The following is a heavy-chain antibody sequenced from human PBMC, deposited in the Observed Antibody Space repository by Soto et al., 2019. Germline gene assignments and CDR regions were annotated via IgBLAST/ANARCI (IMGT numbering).Heavy chain of an antibody. CDR2: IIPIFGTA. CDR1: GGTFSSYA. Sequence: QVQLVQSGAEVKKPGSSVKVSCKASGGTFSSYAISWVRQAPGQGLEWMGGIIPIFGTANYAQKFQGRVTITADESTSTAYMELSSLRSEDTAVDYCASPLVGGNYYYYGMDVWGQGTTVTVSS. J-gene: IGHJ6*02. CDR3: ASPLVGGNYYYYGMDV. D-gene: IGHD2-15*01. V-gene: IGHV1-69*01.